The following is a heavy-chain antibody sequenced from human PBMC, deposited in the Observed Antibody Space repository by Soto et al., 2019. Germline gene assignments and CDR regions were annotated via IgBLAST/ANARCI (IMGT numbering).Heavy chain of an antibody. D-gene: IGHD3-22*01. Sequence: QGQLQESGPGLVKPSQTLSLNCTVSGGSINRERSYLSCISQSPGRGLEWIGYISHNGITWYNPSLQSRVSKSIDKSKDQFSLEVRSVTAADTAFSYCARGEIVMVDWGKGALVTVSS. V-gene: IGHV4-31*03. CDR2: ISHNGIT. CDR3: ARGEIVMVD. CDR1: GGSINRERSY. J-gene: IGHJ4*02.